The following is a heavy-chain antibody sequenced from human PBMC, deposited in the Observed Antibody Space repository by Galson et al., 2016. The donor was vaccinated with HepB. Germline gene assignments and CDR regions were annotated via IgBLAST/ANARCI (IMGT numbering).Heavy chain of an antibody. CDR1: GFSFSSYS. CDR3: ARDRGSGLFHYYGMDV. CDR2: ITSSSSTI. J-gene: IGHJ6*02. Sequence: SLRLSCAASGFSFSSYSMNWVRQAPGKRLEWVSYITSSSSTIYYADSVKGRFTISRDNAKNSLFLQMNSLRDEDTAVYYCARDRGSGLFHYYGMDVWGRGTTVTVSS. D-gene: IGHD6-19*01. V-gene: IGHV3-48*02.